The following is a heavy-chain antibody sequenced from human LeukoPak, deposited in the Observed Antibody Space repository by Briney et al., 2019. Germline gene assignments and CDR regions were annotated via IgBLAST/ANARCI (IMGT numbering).Heavy chain of an antibody. CDR2: SNHSGST. J-gene: IGHJ4*02. CDR1: GGSFSGYY. D-gene: IGHD5-12*01. V-gene: IGHV4-34*01. CDR3: ARVAYSGYDNRGGFDY. Sequence: SETLSLTCAVYGGSFSGYYWSWIRQPPGKGLEWIGESNHSGSTNYNPSLKSRVTISVDTSKNQFSLKLRYVNAADTAVYYCARVAYSGYDNRGGFDYWGQGTLVTVSS.